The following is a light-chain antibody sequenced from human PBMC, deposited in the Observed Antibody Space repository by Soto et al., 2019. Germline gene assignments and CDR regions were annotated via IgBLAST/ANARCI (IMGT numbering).Light chain of an antibody. Sequence: DIQMTQSPSSLSASVGDRVTITCRASQSISSYLNWYQQKPGKAPKFLIFAASSLQSGVPSRFSGSGSGTDFTLTISSLQAEDVAVYYCQQYYSTPRTFGGGTKVDIK. CDR1: QSISSY. V-gene: IGKV1-39*01. J-gene: IGKJ4*01. CDR2: AAS. CDR3: QQYYSTPRT.